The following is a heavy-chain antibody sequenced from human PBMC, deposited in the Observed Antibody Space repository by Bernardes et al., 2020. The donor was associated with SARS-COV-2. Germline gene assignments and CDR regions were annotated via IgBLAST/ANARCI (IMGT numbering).Heavy chain of an antibody. D-gene: IGHD3-3*01. V-gene: IGHV3-74*01. J-gene: IGHJ6*02. CDR2: IHSDGSST. CDR3: ARVGGSSLEWLLYSYYYYGMDV. Sequence: GGSLRLSCAASGFTFSSYCVHWVRPAPGKGLVWVSRIHSDGSSTSYADSVKGRFTISRDNAKNTLYLQMNSLRAEDTAVYYCARVGGSSLEWLLYSYYYYGMDVWGQGTTVTVSS. CDR1: GFTFSSYC.